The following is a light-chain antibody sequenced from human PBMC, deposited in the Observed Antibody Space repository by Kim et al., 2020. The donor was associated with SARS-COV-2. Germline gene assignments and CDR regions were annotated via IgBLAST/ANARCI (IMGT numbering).Light chain of an antibody. J-gene: IGLJ3*02. CDR1: SSDVGGYNY. CDR2: DVS. V-gene: IGLV2-14*01. Sequence: QSALTQPASVSGSPGQSITISCTGTSSDVGGYNYVSWYQQHPGKAPKLMIYDVSKRPSGVSNRFSGSKSGNTASLTISGLQAEDEADYYCSSYTSSSTLWVFGGGTQLTV. CDR3: SSYTSSSTLWV.